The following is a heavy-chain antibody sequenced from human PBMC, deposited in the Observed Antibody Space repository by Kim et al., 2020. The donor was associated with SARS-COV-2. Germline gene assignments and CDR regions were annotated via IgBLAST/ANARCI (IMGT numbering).Heavy chain of an antibody. CDR2: IFYRGSP. D-gene: IGHD3-3*01. J-gene: IGHJ4*02. Sequence: SETLSLTCTVSGASISSSAYYWGWIRQPPGKGLEWIGSIFYRGSPDYNPSLKNRVTISMDTSKNQFSLRLTSVTASDTAIYYCGRLESGTLTFFDYWGQGTLVTVSS. CDR3: GRLESGTLTFFDY. V-gene: IGHV4-39*01. CDR1: GASISSSAYY.